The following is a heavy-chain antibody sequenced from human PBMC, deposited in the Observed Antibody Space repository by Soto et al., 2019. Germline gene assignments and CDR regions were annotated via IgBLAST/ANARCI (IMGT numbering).Heavy chain of an antibody. J-gene: IGHJ4*02. CDR2: ISNSGTT. D-gene: IGHD4-17*01. V-gene: IGHV4-34*01. CDR1: GESFRGYY. Sequence: QVQLQQWGAGLLKPSETLSLTCVVYGESFRGYYWTWIRQPPGQGLEWIGGISNSGTTNYNPSLKSRVTMSVDTSKSQFSLNLNSVTAADAAVYYCARDDPVTRTFDYWGQGTLVTVSS. CDR3: ARDDPVTRTFDY.